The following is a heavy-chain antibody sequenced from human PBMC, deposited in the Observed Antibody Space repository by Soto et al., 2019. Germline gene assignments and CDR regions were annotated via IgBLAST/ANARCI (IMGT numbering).Heavy chain of an antibody. CDR3: AKGRSGWYFDY. J-gene: IGHJ4*02. Sequence: SETLSLTCSFSGDSVTSNYLTWIRQSPEKGLEWIGYMHYAGFSHYNPSLKSRLTISVDKSKNQFTLQLTSVTVADTAVYYCAKGRSGWYFDYWGQGTLVTVSS. CDR1: GDSVTSNY. D-gene: IGHD6-19*01. CDR2: MHYAGFS. V-gene: IGHV4-59*02.